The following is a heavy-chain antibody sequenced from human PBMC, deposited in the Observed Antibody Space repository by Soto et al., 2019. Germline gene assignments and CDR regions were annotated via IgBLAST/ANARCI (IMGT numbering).Heavy chain of an antibody. Sequence: SLKVSCKASGFTFSTSAIQWVLQARGQRLEWIGWVVGGSGNTNYAQMFQERVTITRDMSTSTAYMELSSLRSEDTAMYYCAAERFFGTTGEFDPWGQGTLVTVSS. CDR3: AAERFFGTTGEFDP. CDR1: GFTFSTSA. V-gene: IGHV1-58*02. J-gene: IGHJ5*02. CDR2: VVGGSGNT. D-gene: IGHD3-3*01.